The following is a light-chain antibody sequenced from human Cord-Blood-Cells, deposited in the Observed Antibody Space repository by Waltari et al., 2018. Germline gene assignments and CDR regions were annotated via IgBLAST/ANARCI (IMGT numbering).Light chain of an antibody. CDR1: QSVSSY. Sequence: EIVLTQSPATLSLSPGERATLSCRASQSVSSYLAWYKQNPGQAPRLLIYDASNRATGIPARFSGRGSGTYFTLTISSLEPEDFAVYYCQQRSNWPQLTFGGGTKVEIK. J-gene: IGKJ4*01. CDR3: QQRSNWPQLT. CDR2: DAS. V-gene: IGKV3-11*01.